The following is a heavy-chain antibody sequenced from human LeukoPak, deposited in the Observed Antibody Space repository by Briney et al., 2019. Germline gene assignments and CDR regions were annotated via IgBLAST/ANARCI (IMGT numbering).Heavy chain of an antibody. Sequence: GASVKVSCKASGGTFSSYAISWVRQAPGQGLEWMGGIIPIFGTANYAQKFQGRVTITADESTSTAYMELSSLRSEDTAVYSCASFDYSSLDYWGQGTLVTVSS. D-gene: IGHD6-13*01. J-gene: IGHJ4*02. CDR3: ASFDYSSLDY. CDR1: GGTFSSYA. V-gene: IGHV1-69*13. CDR2: IIPIFGTA.